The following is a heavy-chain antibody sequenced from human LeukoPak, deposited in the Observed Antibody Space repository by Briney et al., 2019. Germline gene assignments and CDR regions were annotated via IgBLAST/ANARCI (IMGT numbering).Heavy chain of an antibody. Sequence: SLSLSCAASGFTFTNYGLDWVRHAPGRGLEWVAFIRSDGSHQYHADSVKGRFTISRDNSKNTLYLQMNSLRAEDTAVYYWANPPTVTSFHYWGQGTLVTVSS. CDR3: ANPPTVTSFHY. CDR1: GFTFTNYG. J-gene: IGHJ4*02. D-gene: IGHD4-11*01. V-gene: IGHV3-30*02. CDR2: IRSDGSHQ.